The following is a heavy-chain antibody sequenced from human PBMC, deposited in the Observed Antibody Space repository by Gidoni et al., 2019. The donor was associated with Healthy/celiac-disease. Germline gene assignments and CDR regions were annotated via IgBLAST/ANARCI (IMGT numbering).Heavy chain of an antibody. J-gene: IGHJ4*02. CDR1: AYTFTSDY. D-gene: IGHD5-18*01. CDR3: ARPIRGYSYGPLDY. Sequence: QVQLVQSGAEVKKPGASVKVSCQASAYTFTSDYMHWVRQAPGQGLEWMGIINPSGGSTSYAQKFQGRVTMTSDTSTSTVYMELSSLRSEDTAVYYCARPIRGYSYGPLDYWGQGTPVTASS. CDR2: INPSGGST. V-gene: IGHV1-46*01.